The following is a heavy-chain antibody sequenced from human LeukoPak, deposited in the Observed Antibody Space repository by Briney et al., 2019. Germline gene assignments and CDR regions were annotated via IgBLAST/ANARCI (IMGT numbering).Heavy chain of an antibody. CDR3: ASLGVSDPRGAFDI. CDR1: GFTVSSNY. J-gene: IGHJ3*02. D-gene: IGHD2-8*01. CDR2: IYSGGST. Sequence: PRRSLRLSCAASGFTVSSNYMSWVRQAPGKGLEWVSVIYSGGSTYYADSVKGRFTISRDNSKNTLYLQMNSLRAEDTAVYYCASLGVSDPRGAFDIWGQGTMVTVSS. V-gene: IGHV3-66*01.